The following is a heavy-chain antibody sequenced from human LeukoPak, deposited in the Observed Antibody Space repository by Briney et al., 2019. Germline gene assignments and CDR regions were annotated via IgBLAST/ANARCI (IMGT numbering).Heavy chain of an antibody. Sequence: QPGGSLRLSCAASGFTFGSFAMSWVRQAPGKGLEWVSGVSGGGSSTYYADSVKGRFTISRDNSKNTLYLQMNSLRDEDTAVYYCARCFDIWGQGTMVTVSS. CDR2: VSGGGSST. CDR3: ARCFDI. V-gene: IGHV3-23*01. J-gene: IGHJ3*02. CDR1: GFTFGSFA.